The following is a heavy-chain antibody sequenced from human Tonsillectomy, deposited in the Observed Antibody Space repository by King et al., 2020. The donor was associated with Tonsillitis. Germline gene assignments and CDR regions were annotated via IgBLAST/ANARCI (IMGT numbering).Heavy chain of an antibody. J-gene: IGHJ4*02. CDR1: GFTLSSYW. Sequence: EVQLVEAGGGLVQPGGSLRLSCAASGFTLSSYWMHWVRQAPGKGLVWVSRINSDGSNTNYADTVKGRFTISRDNPKNTLYMQINSLRAEETAVYYVASFPGGCRSTSFLVYWGEGPLDTVST. CDR2: INSDGSNT. CDR3: ASFPGGCRSTSFLVY. V-gene: IGHV3-74*01. D-gene: IGHD2-2*01.